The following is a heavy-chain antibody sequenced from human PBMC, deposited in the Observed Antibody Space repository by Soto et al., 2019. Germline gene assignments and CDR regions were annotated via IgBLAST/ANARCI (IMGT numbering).Heavy chain of an antibody. V-gene: IGHV1-18*01. D-gene: IGHD4-17*01. CDR1: GYTFTSYG. Sequence: GASVKVSCKASGYTFTSYGISWVRQAPGQGLEWMGWISAYNGNTNYAQKLQGRVTMTTDTSTSTAYMELRSLRSDDTAVYYCARDWFGDYDVSNGILVLYGMDVWGQGTTVTVSS. J-gene: IGHJ6*02. CDR3: ARDWFGDYDVSNGILVLYGMDV. CDR2: ISAYNGNT.